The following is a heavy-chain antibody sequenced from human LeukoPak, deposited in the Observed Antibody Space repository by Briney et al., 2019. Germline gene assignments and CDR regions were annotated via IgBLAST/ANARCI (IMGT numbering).Heavy chain of an antibody. CDR1: GFTFSNYG. CDR3: ARDRGDYVGLYYYYYMDV. J-gene: IGHJ6*03. Sequence: GGSLRLSCAASGFTFSNYGMSWVRQAPGKGLEWVSYISSSGSTIYYADSVKGRFTISRDNAKNSLYLQMNSLRAEDTAVYYCARDRGDYVGLYYYYYMDVWGKGTTVTVSS. CDR2: ISSSGSTI. V-gene: IGHV3-48*04. D-gene: IGHD4-17*01.